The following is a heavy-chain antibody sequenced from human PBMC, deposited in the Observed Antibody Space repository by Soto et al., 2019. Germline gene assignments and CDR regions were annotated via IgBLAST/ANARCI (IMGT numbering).Heavy chain of an antibody. CDR1: GYTFMTYY. Sequence: QVQLVQSGAEVKKPGASVKVSCKASGYTFMTYYIHWVRQAPGQGLEWMGMINPTTGDTSYAQNFKGSVTMTRDTSTSTVYMELRSLRFEDAAIYFCARSSSGWLNFDYWGQGTLVAVSP. CDR3: ARSSSGWLNFDY. J-gene: IGHJ4*02. V-gene: IGHV1-46*03. D-gene: IGHD6-19*01. CDR2: INPTTGDT.